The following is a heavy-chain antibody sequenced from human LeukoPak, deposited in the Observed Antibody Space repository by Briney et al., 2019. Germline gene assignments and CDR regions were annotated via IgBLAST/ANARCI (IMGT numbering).Heavy chain of an antibody. CDR2: IIPIFGTA. CDR1: GGTFSSYA. Sequence: ASVKVSCKASGGTFSSYAISWVRQASGQGLEWMGGIIPIFGTANYAQKFQGRVTITTDESTSTAYMELSSLRSEDSAVYYCARARDILTGYDQYYFDYWGQGTLVTVSS. J-gene: IGHJ4*02. V-gene: IGHV1-69*05. D-gene: IGHD3-9*01. CDR3: ARARDILTGYDQYYFDY.